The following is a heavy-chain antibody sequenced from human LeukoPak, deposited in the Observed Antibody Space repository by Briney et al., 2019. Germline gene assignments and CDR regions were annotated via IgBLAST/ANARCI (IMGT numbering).Heavy chain of an antibody. Sequence: GGSLRLXCAASGFTFSSYAMSWVRQAPGKGLEWVSAISGSGGSTYYADSVKGRFTISRDNSKNTLYLQMNSLRAEDTAVYYCATSEYSSGWYFFDYWGQGTLVTVSX. V-gene: IGHV3-23*01. CDR2: ISGSGGST. J-gene: IGHJ4*02. D-gene: IGHD6-19*01. CDR1: GFTFSSYA. CDR3: ATSEYSSGWYFFDY.